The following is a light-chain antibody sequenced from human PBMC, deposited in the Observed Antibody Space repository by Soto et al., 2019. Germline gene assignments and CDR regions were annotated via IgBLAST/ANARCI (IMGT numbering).Light chain of an antibody. CDR1: QSVSSSY. Sequence: EIVLTQSPGTLSLSPGERATLSCRASQSVSSSYLAWYQQKPGQAPRLLIYGASSRATGIPDRFSGSGSGTVFSLTSSRVGPDDVRVYSRRRYGSCLTGAGGTKVEIK. CDR3: RRYGSCLT. J-gene: IGKJ4*01. V-gene: IGKV3-20*01. CDR2: GAS.